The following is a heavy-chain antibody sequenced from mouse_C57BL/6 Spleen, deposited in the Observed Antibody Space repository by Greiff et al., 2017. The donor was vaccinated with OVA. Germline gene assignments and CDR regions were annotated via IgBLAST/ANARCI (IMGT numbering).Heavy chain of an antibody. V-gene: IGHV5-17*01. D-gene: IGHD1-1*01. CDR1: GFTFSDYG. Sequence: EVHLVESGGGLVKPGGSLKLSCAASGFTFSDYGMHWVRQAPEKGLEWVAYISSGSSTIYYADTVKGRFTISRDNATNTLFLQMNSLRTEDTALDSYAGGSGGGWYFDDWGTGTTVTVSS. J-gene: IGHJ1*03. CDR2: ISSGSSTI. CDR3: AGGSGGGWYFDD.